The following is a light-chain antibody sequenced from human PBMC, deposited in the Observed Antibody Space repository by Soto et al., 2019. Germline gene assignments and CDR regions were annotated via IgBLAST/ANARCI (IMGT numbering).Light chain of an antibody. CDR2: EGS. V-gene: IGLV2-23*01. J-gene: IGLJ2*01. CDR1: RSDVWSYNL. CDR3: CSYAGSSTLV. Sequence: QSALTQPASVSGSPGQSITISCTGTRSDVWSYNLVSWYQQHPGKAPKLMIYEGSKRPSGVSNRFSGSKSGKTASLTISGLQAEDEADYYCCSYAGSSTLVFGGGTKLTVL.